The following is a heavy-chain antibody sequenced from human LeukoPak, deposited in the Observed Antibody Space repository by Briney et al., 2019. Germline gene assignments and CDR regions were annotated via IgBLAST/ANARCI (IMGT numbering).Heavy chain of an antibody. Sequence: RSSETLSLTCTVSGGSISSSSYYWGWIRQPPGKGLEWIGSIYYSGSTYYNASLKSRVTISVDTSKNQFSLKLSSVTAADTAVYYCARRYSNYFFDYWGQGTLVTVSS. V-gene: IGHV4-39*07. CDR1: GGSISSSSYY. CDR3: ARRYSNYFFDY. J-gene: IGHJ4*02. D-gene: IGHD4-11*01. CDR2: IYYSGST.